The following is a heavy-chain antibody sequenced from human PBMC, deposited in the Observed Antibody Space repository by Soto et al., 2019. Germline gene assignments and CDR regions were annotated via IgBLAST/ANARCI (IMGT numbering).Heavy chain of an antibody. J-gene: IGHJ6*02. CDR1: GVTFSSYS. CDR3: ARDDVDTAMPYGMDV. V-gene: IGHV1-69*13. CDR2: IIPIFGTA. Sequence: GVSVKVSCKASGVTFSSYSISWVRQAPGQGLEWMGGIIPIFGTANYAQKFQGRVTITADESTSTAYMELSSLRSEDTAVYYCARDDVDTAMPYGMDVWGQGTTVTVSS. D-gene: IGHD5-18*01.